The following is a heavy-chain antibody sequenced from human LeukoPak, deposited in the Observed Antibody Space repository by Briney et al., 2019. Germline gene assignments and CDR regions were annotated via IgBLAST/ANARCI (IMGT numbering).Heavy chain of an antibody. J-gene: IGHJ4*02. V-gene: IGHV4-39*07. CDR1: GGSISSSSYY. D-gene: IGHD3-3*01. CDR3: ARAPTYYDFWSGYYFDY. Sequence: PSETLSLTCTVSGGSISSSSYYWGWIRQPPGTGLEWIGSIYYSGSTYYNPSLKSRVTISVDTSKNQFSLKLSSVTAADTAVYYCARAPTYYDFWSGYYFDYWGQGTLVTVSS. CDR2: IYYSGST.